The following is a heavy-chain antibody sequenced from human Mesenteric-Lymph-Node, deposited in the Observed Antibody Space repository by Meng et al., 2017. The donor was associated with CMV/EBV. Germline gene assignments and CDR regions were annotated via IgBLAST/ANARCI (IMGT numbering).Heavy chain of an antibody. Sequence: GSISNDYYYWGWIRRPQGKGLEWIGSIYYSGNTYYTPSLKSRVAISVDTSKNQFSLKLTSMTAADTAVYYCARHRDPYSSGRPFDYWGQGTLVTVSS. D-gene: IGHD6-19*01. V-gene: IGHV4-39*01. CDR1: GSISNDYYY. CDR3: ARHRDPYSSGRPFDY. CDR2: IYYSGNT. J-gene: IGHJ4*02.